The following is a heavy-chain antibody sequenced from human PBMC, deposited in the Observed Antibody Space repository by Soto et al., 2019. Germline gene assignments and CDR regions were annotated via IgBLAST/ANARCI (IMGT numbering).Heavy chain of an antibody. Sequence: GGSLRLSCAASGFTFSSYAMSWVRQAPGKGLEWVSAISGSGGSTYYADSVKGRFTISRDNSKNTLYLQMNSLRAEDTAVYYCAKRSVRGVIIALPWVFWGQGTLVTVSS. CDR3: AKRSVRGVIIALPWVF. D-gene: IGHD3-10*01. CDR2: ISGSGGST. CDR1: GFTFSSYA. V-gene: IGHV3-23*01. J-gene: IGHJ4*02.